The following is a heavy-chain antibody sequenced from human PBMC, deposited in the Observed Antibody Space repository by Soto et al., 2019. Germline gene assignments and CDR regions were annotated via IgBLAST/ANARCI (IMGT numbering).Heavy chain of an antibody. Sequence: GGSLRLSCAASGFTFSSYAMSWVRQAPGKGLEWVSAISGSGGSTYYADSVKDRFTISRDNSKNTLYLQMNSLRAEDTAVYYCANSDYGDRSYYFDYWGQGTLVTVSS. D-gene: IGHD4-17*01. V-gene: IGHV3-23*01. CDR3: ANSDYGDRSYYFDY. CDR1: GFTFSSYA. CDR2: ISGSGGST. J-gene: IGHJ4*02.